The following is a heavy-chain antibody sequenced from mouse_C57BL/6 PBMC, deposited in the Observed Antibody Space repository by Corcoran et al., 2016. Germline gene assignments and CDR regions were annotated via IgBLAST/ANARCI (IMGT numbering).Heavy chain of an antibody. CDR1: GYTFTTYG. CDR2: INPYSGVP. J-gene: IGHJ2*01. V-gene: IGHV9-3*01. D-gene: IGHD3-2*02. CDR3: ARRAAQATSYYFDY. Sequence: QIQLVQSGPELKKPGETVKISCKASGYTFTTYGMSWVKQAPGKGLKWMGWINPYSGVPTYADDFKGRFAFSLDTSASTAYLQINNLKNEDTATYFCARRAAQATSYYFDYWGQGTTLTVSS.